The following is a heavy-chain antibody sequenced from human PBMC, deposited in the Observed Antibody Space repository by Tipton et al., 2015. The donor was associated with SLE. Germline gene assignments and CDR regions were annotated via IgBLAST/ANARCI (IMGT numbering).Heavy chain of an antibody. D-gene: IGHD3-22*01. J-gene: IGHJ3*02. CDR2: IYYSGRT. CDR3: ARERGVFDSYDAVDI. Sequence: TPSLTCTVSGGSISSHYWSWIRQPPGQGLEWIGYIYYSGRTNYNPSLKSRVTISVDTSKNQFSLKRSSVTAADTAVYYCARERGVFDSYDAVDIWGQGTMVTASS. CDR1: GGSISSHY. V-gene: IGHV4-59*11.